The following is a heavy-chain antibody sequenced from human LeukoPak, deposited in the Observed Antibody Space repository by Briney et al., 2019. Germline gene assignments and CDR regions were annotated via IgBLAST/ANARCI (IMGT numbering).Heavy chain of an antibody. CDR3: ARELYSSSWYALDY. V-gene: IGHV3-21*01. J-gene: IGHJ4*02. CDR1: GITFSTYT. Sequence: GGSLRLSCVVSGITFSTYTMNWVRQAPGKGLEWVSSIGPSGTNTHYADSVKGRFTIPRDNSKNTLHLQMNSLRAEDTAVYYCARELYSSSWYALDYWGQGTLVTVSS. CDR2: IGPSGTNT. D-gene: IGHD6-13*01.